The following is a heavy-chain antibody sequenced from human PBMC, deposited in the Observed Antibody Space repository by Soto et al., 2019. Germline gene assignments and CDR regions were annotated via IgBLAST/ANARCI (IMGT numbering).Heavy chain of an antibody. D-gene: IGHD6-19*01. CDR3: AKEDTTGGWFNPFDS. CDR2: LSGSGTST. V-gene: IGHV3-23*01. Sequence: PGGSLRLSCAASGFSFVNYAMNWVRQAPGKGLEWVSGLSGSGTSTYCADSVKGRFTISRDNSRDTLFLQMNSLTADDTAVYHCAKEDTTGGWFNPFDSWRKGDLVAVSS. CDR1: GFSFVNYA. J-gene: IGHJ4*02.